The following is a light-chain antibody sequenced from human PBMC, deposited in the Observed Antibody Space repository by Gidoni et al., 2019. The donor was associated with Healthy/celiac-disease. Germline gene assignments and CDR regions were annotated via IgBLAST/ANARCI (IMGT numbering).Light chain of an antibody. J-gene: IGKJ2*01. CDR1: QSVSIY. V-gene: IGKV3-11*01. Sequence: EFVLTQSPATLSFSPGERATPSRRASQSVSIYLAWYQQKPGQAPRLLIYDASNRATGIPARFSGSGSGTDFTLTISSLEPEDFAVYYCQQRSNWPWTFGQGTKLEIK. CDR3: QQRSNWPWT. CDR2: DAS.